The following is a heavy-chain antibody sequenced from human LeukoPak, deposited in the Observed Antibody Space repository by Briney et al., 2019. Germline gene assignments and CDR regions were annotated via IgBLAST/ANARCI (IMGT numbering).Heavy chain of an antibody. CDR1: GFTFSDHA. V-gene: IGHV3-13*01. CDR2: VGIAADT. CDR3: VRQKKSHGNFDY. D-gene: IGHD1-26*01. Sequence: PGGSLRLSCAASGFTFSDHAMHWVRQAPGKGLEWVSAVGIAADTFYPGSVKGRFTISRENGKNSLYLQMNSLRVEDTAVYYCVRQKKSHGNFDYWGQGTLVTVSS. J-gene: IGHJ4*02.